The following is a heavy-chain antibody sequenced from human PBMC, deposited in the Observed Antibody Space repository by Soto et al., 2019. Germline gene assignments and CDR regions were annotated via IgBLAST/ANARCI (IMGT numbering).Heavy chain of an antibody. CDR1: GGYISSSS. V-gene: IGHV4-59*01. CDR2: IYNNGRT. CDR3: ARARFCTSTSCYHYFDF. D-gene: IGHD2-2*01. J-gene: IGHJ4*02. Sequence: SETLSLTCTVSGGYISSSSWSWIRQPPGRGLEWIGYIYNNGRTDYNPSLKSRVTISVDTSKNHFSLKLSSVTPADTAVYYCARARFCTSTSCYHYFDFWGQGTLVTASS.